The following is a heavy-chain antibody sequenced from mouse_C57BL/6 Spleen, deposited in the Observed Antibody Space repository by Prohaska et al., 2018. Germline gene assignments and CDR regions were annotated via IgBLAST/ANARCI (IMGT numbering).Heavy chain of an antibody. V-gene: IGHV1-15*01. CDR3: TRWFTTVEGDYAMDY. CDR2: IDPETGGT. D-gene: IGHD1-1*01. CDR1: GYTFTDYE. Sequence: QVQLQQSGAELVRPGASVTLSCKASGYTFTDYEMHWVKQTPVHGLEWISAIDPETGGTAYNQTFKGKARLTSDKSFSSAYMELRSLTSEDSAVYSCTRWFTTVEGDYAMDYWGQGTSATVSS. J-gene: IGHJ4*01.